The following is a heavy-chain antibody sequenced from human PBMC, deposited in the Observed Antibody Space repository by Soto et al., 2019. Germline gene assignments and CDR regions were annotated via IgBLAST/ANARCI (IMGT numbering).Heavy chain of an antibody. V-gene: IGHV3-7*01. CDR2: IKQDGSEK. D-gene: IGHD5-12*01. Sequence: GGSLRLSCAASGFTFSSYWMSWVRQAPGKGLEWVANIKQDGSEKYYVDSVKGRFTISRDNAKNSLYLQMNSLRAEDTAVYYCASLDGYSGYDLGSFDYWGQGTLVTVSS. CDR1: GFTFSSYW. CDR3: ASLDGYSGYDLGSFDY. J-gene: IGHJ4*02.